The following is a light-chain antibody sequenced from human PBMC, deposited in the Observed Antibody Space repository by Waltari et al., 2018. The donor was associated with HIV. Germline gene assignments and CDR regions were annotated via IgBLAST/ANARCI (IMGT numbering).Light chain of an antibody. CDR1: QGISTS. CDR2: DAY. J-gene: IGKJ4*01. CDR3: QQANSFPHT. Sequence: DIQLTQSPSSVSALVGAAVILTCRASQGISTSLAWYQYKPGKVPDLLIYDAYKLQAGVPPRFGGSGSGTDFTLTITSLQPEDFAIYYCQQANSFPHTFGGGTRVEIK. V-gene: IGKV1-12*01.